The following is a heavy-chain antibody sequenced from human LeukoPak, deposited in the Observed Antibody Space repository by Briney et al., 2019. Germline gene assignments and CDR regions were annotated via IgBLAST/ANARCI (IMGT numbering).Heavy chain of an antibody. J-gene: IGHJ6*03. CDR1: GFTFSSYG. D-gene: IGHD6-6*01. Sequence: GGSLRLSCAASGFTFSSYGMSWVRQAPGKGLEWVANIKQDGSEKYYVDSVKGRFTISGDNAKNSLYLQMNSLRAEDTAVYYCARESIAARPYYYYMDVWGKGTTVTVSS. CDR2: IKQDGSEK. V-gene: IGHV3-7*01. CDR3: ARESIAARPYYYYMDV.